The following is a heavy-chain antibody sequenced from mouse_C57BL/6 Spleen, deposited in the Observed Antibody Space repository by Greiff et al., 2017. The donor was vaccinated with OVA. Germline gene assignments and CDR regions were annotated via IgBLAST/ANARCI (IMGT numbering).Heavy chain of an antibody. CDR3: ARETAQASIAY. CDR2: INPYNGGT. D-gene: IGHD3-2*02. Sequence: VQLKQSGPVLVKPGASVKMSCKASGYTFTDYYMNWVKQSHGKSLEWIGVINPYNGGTSYNQKFKGKATLTVDKSSSTAYMELNRLTSEDSAVDYCARETAQASIAYWGQGTLVTVSA. CDR1: GYTFTDYY. J-gene: IGHJ3*01. V-gene: IGHV1-19*01.